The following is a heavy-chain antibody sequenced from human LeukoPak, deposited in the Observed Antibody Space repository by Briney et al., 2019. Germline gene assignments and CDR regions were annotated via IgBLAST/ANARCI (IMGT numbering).Heavy chain of an antibody. Sequence: ASVKVSCKASGYTFTGYYMHWVRQAPGQGLEWMGWINPNSGGTNYAQKFQGRVTMTRDTSISTAYVELSRLRSDDTAVYYCARSSRSRVNNWFDPWGQGTLVTVSS. D-gene: IGHD2-15*01. CDR2: INPNSGGT. V-gene: IGHV1-2*02. CDR3: ARSSRSRVNNWFDP. J-gene: IGHJ5*02. CDR1: GYTFTGYY.